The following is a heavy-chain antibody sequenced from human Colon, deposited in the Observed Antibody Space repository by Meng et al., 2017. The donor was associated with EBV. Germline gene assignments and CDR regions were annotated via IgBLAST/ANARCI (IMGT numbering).Heavy chain of an antibody. Sequence: QQQSRESGSGRVTPAQTLSLTCAVSGGSITSGDYSWTWIRQPPGKGLEWIGYIYHGVNIYYTPSLRSRVTISVDKSRNQFSLKLTSVSAADTAVYYCVRDTRRGGGWFDPWGQGTLVTVSS. D-gene: IGHD3-10*01. V-gene: IGHV4-30-2*01. J-gene: IGHJ5*02. CDR3: VRDTRRGGGWFDP. CDR1: GGSITSGDYS. CDR2: IYHGVNI.